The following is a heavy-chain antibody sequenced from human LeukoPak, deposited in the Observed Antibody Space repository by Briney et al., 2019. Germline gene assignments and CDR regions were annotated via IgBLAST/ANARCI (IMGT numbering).Heavy chain of an antibody. J-gene: IGHJ3*01. Sequence: SVKVSCKASRGTFSSYAISWVRQAPGQGLEWMGGIIPIFGTANYAQKFQGRVTITADESTSTAYMELSSLRSEDTAVYYCARDPAVGGYDLTGGWGQGTMVTVSS. D-gene: IGHD5-12*01. CDR2: IIPIFGTA. CDR3: ARDPAVGGYDLTGG. V-gene: IGHV1-69*01. CDR1: RGTFSSYA.